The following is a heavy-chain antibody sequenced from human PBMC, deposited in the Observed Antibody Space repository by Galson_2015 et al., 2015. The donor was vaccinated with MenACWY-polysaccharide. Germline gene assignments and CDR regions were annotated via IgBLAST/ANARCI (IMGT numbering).Heavy chain of an antibody. Sequence: LSLTCSISGGPIRGYYWSWIRQPAGKGLEWIGRVYAGVSTTYNPSLKSRVTISIDTSKNQFSLKLTSVTAADTAVYFCARDTTGIAASAVYWGQGTLVTVSS. CDR2: VYAGVST. J-gene: IGHJ4*02. D-gene: IGHD6-13*01. V-gene: IGHV4-4*07. CDR3: ARDTTGIAASAVY. CDR1: GGPIRGYY.